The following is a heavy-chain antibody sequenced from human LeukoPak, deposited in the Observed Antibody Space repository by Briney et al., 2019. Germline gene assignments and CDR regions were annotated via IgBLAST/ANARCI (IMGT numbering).Heavy chain of an antibody. J-gene: IGHJ4*02. Sequence: ASVKVSCKASGYTFTTYGFSWVRQAPGQGLEWMGWISTYNGNTNYAQKLQGRVTMTTDTSTSTAYMELRSLRSDDTAVYYCARDLSSIVGATGGAYWGQGTLVTVSS. CDR1: GYTFTTYG. CDR3: ARDLSSIVGATGGAY. CDR2: ISTYNGNT. V-gene: IGHV1-18*01. D-gene: IGHD1-26*01.